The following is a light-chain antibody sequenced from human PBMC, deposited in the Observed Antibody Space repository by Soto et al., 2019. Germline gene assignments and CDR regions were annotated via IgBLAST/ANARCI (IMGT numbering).Light chain of an antibody. CDR2: EVS. V-gene: IGLV2-14*01. CDR1: SSDVGGYNY. Sequence: QSVLTQPASVSGSPGQSITISCTGTSSDVGGYNYVSWYQQHPGKAPKLMIYEVSNRPSGVSNRFSGSKSGNTASLTISGRQAEDEADYYCSSYTSSSTRVFGGGTKLPVL. CDR3: SSYTSSSTRV. J-gene: IGLJ3*02.